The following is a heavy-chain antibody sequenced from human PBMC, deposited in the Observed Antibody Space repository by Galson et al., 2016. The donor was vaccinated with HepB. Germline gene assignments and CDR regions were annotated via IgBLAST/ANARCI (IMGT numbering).Heavy chain of an antibody. CDR1: GYTFVSYY. CDR3: ARGEENWLHFNY. V-gene: IGHV1-46*01. J-gene: IGHJ4*02. D-gene: IGHD1-1*01. Sequence: SVKVSCKASGYTFVSYYIYWVRQTPGQGLEWMGLIDPSGGSISYAQRFQGRVTMTRDTSTSTVYMELSSLRSEDTGVYYCARGEENWLHFNYWGQGTLVTVSS. CDR2: IDPSGGSI.